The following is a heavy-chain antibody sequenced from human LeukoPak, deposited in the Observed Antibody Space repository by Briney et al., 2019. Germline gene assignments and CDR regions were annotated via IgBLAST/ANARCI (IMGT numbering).Heavy chain of an antibody. V-gene: IGHV1-46*03. J-gene: IGHJ5*02. CDR2: INPSGGST. CDR3: ARAPSVPRFDP. Sequence: ASVKVSCKASGYTFTSYGISWVRQAPGQGLEWMGIINPSGGSTSYAQKFQGRVTMTRDTSTSTVYMELSSLRSEDTAVYYCARAPSVPRFDPWGQGTLVTVSS. CDR1: GYTFTSYG. D-gene: IGHD2-2*01.